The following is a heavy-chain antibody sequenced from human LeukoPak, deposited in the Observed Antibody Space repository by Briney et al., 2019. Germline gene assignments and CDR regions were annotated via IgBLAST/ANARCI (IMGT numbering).Heavy chain of an antibody. J-gene: IGHJ4*02. Sequence: ASVKVSCKVSGYTLTELSMHWVRQAPGKGLEWMGGFDPEDGETIYAQKFQGRVTMTEDTSTDTAYMELSSLKPDDTAVYYCSRDGHRRYYYDSGSYPSGDYWAQGTLVTVSS. CDR2: FDPEDGET. D-gene: IGHD3-10*01. CDR1: GYTLTELS. V-gene: IGHV1-24*01. CDR3: SRDGHRRYYYDSGSYPSGDY.